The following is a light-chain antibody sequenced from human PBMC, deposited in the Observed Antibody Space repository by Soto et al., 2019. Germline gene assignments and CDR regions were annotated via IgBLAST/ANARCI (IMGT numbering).Light chain of an antibody. CDR2: AAS. V-gene: IGKV1-9*01. CDR1: QGISSY. J-gene: IGKJ5*01. CDR3: QQLNSYPIT. Sequence: IALTQSPSSLSASVGDRVTITCRASQGISSYLAWYQQKPGRAPKLLIYAASTLQSGVPSRFSGSGSGTNFTLTNSSLQPEDFATYYCQQLNSYPITFGQGKRLEIK.